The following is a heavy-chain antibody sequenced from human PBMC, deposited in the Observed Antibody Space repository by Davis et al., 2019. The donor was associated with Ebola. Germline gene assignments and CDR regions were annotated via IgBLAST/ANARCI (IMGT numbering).Heavy chain of an antibody. CDR2: ISGSGGST. D-gene: IGHD5-24*01. CDR3: ARRSWLQLLDY. J-gene: IGHJ4*02. V-gene: IGHV3-23*01. CDR1: GFTFSSYA. Sequence: GESLKISCAASGFTFSSYAMSWVRQAPGKGLGWVSAISGSGGSTYYADSVKGRFTISRDNSKNTLYLQMNSLRAEDTAVYYCARRSWLQLLDYWGQGTLVTVSS.